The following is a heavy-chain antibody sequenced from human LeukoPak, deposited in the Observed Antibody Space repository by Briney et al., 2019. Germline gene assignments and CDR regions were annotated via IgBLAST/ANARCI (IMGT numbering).Heavy chain of an antibody. CDR1: GFTFSSYA. J-gene: IGHJ6*02. D-gene: IGHD3-3*01. CDR2: VSGSGGST. CDR3: ARDQYDFWSGYLYYYYYGMDV. V-gene: IGHV3-23*01. Sequence: GGSLRLSCAASGFTFSSYAMSWVRQAPGKGLEWVSGVSGSGGSTYHADSVKGRFTISRDNSKNTLYLQMNSLRAEDTAVYYCARDQYDFWSGYLYYYYYGMDVWGQGTTVTVSS.